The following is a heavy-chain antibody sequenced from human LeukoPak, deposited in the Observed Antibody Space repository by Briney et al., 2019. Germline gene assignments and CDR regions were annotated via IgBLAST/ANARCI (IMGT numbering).Heavy chain of an antibody. CDR3: ARDRLSHFDY. Sequence: GGSLRLSCAASGFSFSSDLMHWVRQAPGKGLVWVSHINSDGRSTRYADSVKGRFTISRDNAKTTLYLQMNSLRAEDTAVYYCARDRLSHFDYWGQGTLATVSS. D-gene: IGHD2/OR15-2a*01. CDR1: GFSFSSDL. J-gene: IGHJ4*02. V-gene: IGHV3-74*01. CDR2: INSDGRST.